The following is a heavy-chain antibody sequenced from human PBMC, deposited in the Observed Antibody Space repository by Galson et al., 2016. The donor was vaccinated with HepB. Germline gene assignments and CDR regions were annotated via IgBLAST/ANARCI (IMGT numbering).Heavy chain of an antibody. CDR3: ARGLPTVTLRSFDS. Sequence: TLSLTCTVSGGSISSGLNSWSWIRQHPGKGLEWIGSIYSRGSTYYNPSLRSRLIMSIDTSKNQYSLRLASVTAANTAVYHCARGLPTVTLRSFDSWGQGTLVSVSS. J-gene: IGHJ4*02. CDR2: IYSRGST. CDR1: GGSISSGLNS. D-gene: IGHD4-17*01. V-gene: IGHV4-31*03.